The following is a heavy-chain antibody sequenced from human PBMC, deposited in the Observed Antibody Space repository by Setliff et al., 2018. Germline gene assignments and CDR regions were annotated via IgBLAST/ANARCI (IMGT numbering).Heavy chain of an antibody. CDR3: AREVARDDSGYYYYFDF. J-gene: IGHJ4*02. CDR2: VYTSGST. CDR1: GGSISNDYYY. Sequence: SETLSLTCTVSGGSISNDYYYWSWIRQPAGKGLEWIGHVYTSGSTNYHPSLKSRITISADTSKNLFSLRLSAVTAADTAMYYCAREVARDDSGYYYYFDFWGQGTLVTVSS. V-gene: IGHV4-61*09. D-gene: IGHD3-22*01.